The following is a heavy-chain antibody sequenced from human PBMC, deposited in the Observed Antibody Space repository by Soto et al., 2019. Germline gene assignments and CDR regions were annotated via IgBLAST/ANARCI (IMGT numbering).Heavy chain of an antibody. CDR3: LVGTAGGSPPY. V-gene: IGHV3-73*02. Sequence: EVQLVESGGGLVQPGGSLKLSCAASGFTFSGSTMHWVRQASGKGLEWVSRIRNKANSYATTYAASVKGRFTISRDDSKTTAYLQMNSLSTEDTAVYYCLVGTAGGSPPYWGQGTLVTVSS. CDR2: IRNKANSYAT. D-gene: IGHD1-1*01. J-gene: IGHJ4*02. CDR1: GFTFSGST.